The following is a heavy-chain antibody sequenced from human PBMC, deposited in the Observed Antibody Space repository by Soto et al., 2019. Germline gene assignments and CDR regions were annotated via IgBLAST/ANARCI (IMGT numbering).Heavy chain of an antibody. D-gene: IGHD3-3*01. CDR1: GLAFSNYA. Sequence: EVQLLESGGGLVQPGGSLRLSCAASGLAFSNYAMTWVRQAPGKGLEWVAAISGGGGSTYYADSVKGRFTISRDNSKNTLYLQMGSLRAEDTAVYLCAKGFWSGFPYGMDVWGQGTTVTVSS. CDR2: ISGGGGST. CDR3: AKGFWSGFPYGMDV. J-gene: IGHJ6*01. V-gene: IGHV3-23*01.